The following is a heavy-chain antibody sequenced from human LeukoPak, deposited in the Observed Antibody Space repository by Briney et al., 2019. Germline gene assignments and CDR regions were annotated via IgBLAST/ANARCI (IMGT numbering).Heavy chain of an antibody. CDR1: GYTFTSYY. J-gene: IGHJ6*03. CDR3: ARGLRSIVGATTDYMDV. V-gene: IGHV1-18*04. CDR2: ISAYNGNT. D-gene: IGHD1-26*01. Sequence: ASVKVSCKASGYTFTSYYMHWVRQAPGQGLEWMGWISAYNGNTNYAQKLQGRVTMTTDTSTSTAYMELRSLRSEDTAVYYCARGLRSIVGATTDYMDVWGKGTTVTVSS.